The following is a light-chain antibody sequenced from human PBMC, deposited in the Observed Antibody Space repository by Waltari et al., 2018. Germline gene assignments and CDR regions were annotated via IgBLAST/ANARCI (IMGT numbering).Light chain of an antibody. CDR3: LQYYSTPLT. J-gene: IGKJ2*01. CDR1: QSVLYSSNNKNY. Sequence: DIVMTQSQDSLAVSLGERATINCKSSQSVLYSSNNKNYLAWYQQKPGQPPKLLIYWASTRESGVPDRFSGSGSGTDFTLTISSLQAEDVAVYYCLQYYSTPLTFGQGTKLEIK. CDR2: WAS. V-gene: IGKV4-1*01.